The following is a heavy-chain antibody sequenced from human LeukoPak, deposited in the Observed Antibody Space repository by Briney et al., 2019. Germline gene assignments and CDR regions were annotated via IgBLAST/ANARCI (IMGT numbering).Heavy chain of an antibody. V-gene: IGHV3-74*01. J-gene: IGHJ4*02. Sequence: GGSLRLSCAASGFAFSKYWMLWVRQAPGKGLESVSRINTDGTVTTYADSVKGRFTVSRDNADNTMFLQMNGVRDEDTAVYYCATKQWLAPPPDSWGQGTPVTVSS. D-gene: IGHD6-19*01. CDR3: ATKQWLAPPPDS. CDR1: GFAFSKYW. CDR2: INTDGTVT.